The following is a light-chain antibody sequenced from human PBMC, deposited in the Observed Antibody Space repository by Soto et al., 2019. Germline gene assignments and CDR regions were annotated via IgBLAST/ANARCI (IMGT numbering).Light chain of an antibody. Sequence: QSALTQPASVSGSPGQSITISCTGSSNDVGSYKFVSWYQQYPGKTPKLIIYEASKRPAGVSSRFTGSKSGNTASLRISGLQAMDGGDYFCCSIAGDSPFLFGGGTQLTVL. CDR2: EAS. J-gene: IGLJ2*01. CDR3: CSIAGDSPFL. V-gene: IGLV2-23*02. CDR1: SNDVGSYKF.